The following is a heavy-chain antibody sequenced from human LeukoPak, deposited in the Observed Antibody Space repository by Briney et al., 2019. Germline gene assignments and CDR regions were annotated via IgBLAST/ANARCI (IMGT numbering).Heavy chain of an antibody. J-gene: IGHJ3*02. CDR2: IYYSGST. CDR3: ARASSSSWYVDDAFDI. CDR1: GGSISSYY. D-gene: IGHD6-13*01. Sequence: PSETLSLTCTVSGGSISSYYWSWIRQPPGKGLEWIGYIYYSGSTNYNPSLKSRVTISVDTSKNQFSLKLSSVTAADTAVYYCARASSSSWYVDDAFDIWGQGTMVTVSS. V-gene: IGHV4-59*01.